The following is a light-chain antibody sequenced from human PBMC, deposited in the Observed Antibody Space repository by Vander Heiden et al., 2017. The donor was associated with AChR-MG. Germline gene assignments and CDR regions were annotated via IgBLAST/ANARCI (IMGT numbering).Light chain of an antibody. V-gene: IGKV3-11*01. CDR2: DAS. CDR3: QQRANWPPLT. Sequence: EIVLTQSPATLSLSPGERATLSCRASQGVGSYLAWYQQKPGQAPRLLIYDASNRATGIPARFSGSGSATDFTLTISSLEPEDFAVYYCQQRANWPPLTFGGGTKVEIK. J-gene: IGKJ4*01. CDR1: QGVGSY.